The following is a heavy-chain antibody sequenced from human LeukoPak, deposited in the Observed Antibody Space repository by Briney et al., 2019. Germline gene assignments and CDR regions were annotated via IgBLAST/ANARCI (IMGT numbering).Heavy chain of an antibody. CDR2: IKQDGSEK. V-gene: IGHV3-7*01. CDR3: ARDLKIKWLGPGYFDY. CDR1: GFTFSDYY. Sequence: GGSLRLSCAASGFTFSDYYMSWIRQVPGKGLEWVANIKQDGSEKYYVDSVKGRFTISRDNAKNSLYLQMNSLRAEDTAVYYCARDLKIKWLGPGYFDYWGQGTLVTVSS. J-gene: IGHJ4*02. D-gene: IGHD6-19*01.